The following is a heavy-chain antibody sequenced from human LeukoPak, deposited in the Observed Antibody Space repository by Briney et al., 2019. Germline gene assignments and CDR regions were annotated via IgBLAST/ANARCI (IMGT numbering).Heavy chain of an antibody. CDR2: IYYSGST. V-gene: IGHV4-61*01. CDR3: ARVLGNDLHIDY. J-gene: IGHJ4*02. Sequence: NTSETLSLTCTVSGGSVSSGSYYWSWIRQPLGKGLEWIGYIYYSGSTNYNPSLKSRVTISVDTSKNQFSLKLSSVTAADTAVYYCARVLGNDLHIDYWGQGTLVTVSS. D-gene: IGHD1-1*01. CDR1: GGSVSSGSYY.